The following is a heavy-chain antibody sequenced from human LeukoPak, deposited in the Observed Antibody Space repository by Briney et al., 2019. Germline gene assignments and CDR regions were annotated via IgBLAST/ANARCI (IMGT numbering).Heavy chain of an antibody. CDR1: GGSISSSSYY. CDR2: MLYSGST. CDR3: VSGHDYNTLDI. D-gene: IGHD4-11*01. Sequence: SETLSLTCTVSGGSISSSSYYWGWIRQPPGKGLEWIGSMLYSGSTYYNPSLKSRVTISVDTSKNHFSLKLSSVTAADTAVYYCVSGHDYNTLDIWGQGTMVTVSS. V-gene: IGHV4-39*01. J-gene: IGHJ3*02.